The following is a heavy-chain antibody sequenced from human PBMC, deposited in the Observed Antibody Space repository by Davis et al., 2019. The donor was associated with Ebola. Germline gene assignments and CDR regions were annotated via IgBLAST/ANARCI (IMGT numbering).Heavy chain of an antibody. Sequence: PGGSLRLSCERSGYSFTTYWIGCVRQMPGKGLEWMGIIYPGDSDTRYSPSFLGQVTISADKSINTAYLQWNSLKASDTAMYYCARHVGIAVVGIDYWGQGTLVTVSS. CDR3: ARHVGIAVVGIDY. CDR2: IYPGDSDT. D-gene: IGHD6-19*01. J-gene: IGHJ4*02. CDR1: GYSFTTYW. V-gene: IGHV5-51*01.